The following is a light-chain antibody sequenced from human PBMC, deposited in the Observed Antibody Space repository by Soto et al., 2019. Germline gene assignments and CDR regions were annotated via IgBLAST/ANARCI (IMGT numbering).Light chain of an antibody. CDR3: QQYGTSEII. V-gene: IGKV3-15*01. Sequence: VMTQSPATLSVSPGERATLSCWASETVATNLAWYQQKPGQAPRLLISGASTRAAGISDRFRGSGSGTDFTLTISRLETEDFAVFYCQQYGTSEIIFGQGTRLEIK. CDR2: GAS. J-gene: IGKJ5*01. CDR1: ETVATN.